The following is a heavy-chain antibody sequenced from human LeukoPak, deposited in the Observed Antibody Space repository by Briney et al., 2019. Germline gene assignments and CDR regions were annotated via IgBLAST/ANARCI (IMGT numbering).Heavy chain of an antibody. Sequence: GVLRLSCAASGFSFSSYWMSWVRQAPGKGLEWVANIKEDGSAQYYVDSVKGRFTISRDNAQNSLNLQMNSLRAEDTAVYYCATSSNAPGNHWGQGTLVTVSS. CDR1: GFSFSSYW. J-gene: IGHJ5*02. V-gene: IGHV3-7*01. CDR3: ATSSNAPGNH. D-gene: IGHD2-2*01. CDR2: IKEDGSAQ.